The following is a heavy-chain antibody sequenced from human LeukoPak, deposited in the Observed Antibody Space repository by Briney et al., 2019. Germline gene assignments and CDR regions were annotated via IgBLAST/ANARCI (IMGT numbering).Heavy chain of an antibody. CDR1: GITLSNYG. J-gene: IGHJ4*02. D-gene: IGHD3-22*01. CDR3: AKRDVVIRVILVGFHKEAYYFDS. CDR2: ISGSGGST. V-gene: IGHV3-23*01. Sequence: PGGSLRLSCAVSGITLSNYGMSWVRQAPGKGLEWVAGISGSGGSTNYADSVKGRFTISRDNRKNTLYLQMNSLRVEDTAVYFCAKRDVVIRVILVGFHKEAYYFDSWGQGALVTVSS.